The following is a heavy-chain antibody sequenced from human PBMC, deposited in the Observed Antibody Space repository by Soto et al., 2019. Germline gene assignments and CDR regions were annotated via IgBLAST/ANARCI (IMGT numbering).Heavy chain of an antibody. CDR2: IIPIFGTA. CDR1: GGTFSSDA. Sequence: QVQLVQSGAEVKKPGSSVKVSCKASGGTFSSDAISWVRQAPGQGLEWMGGIIPIFGTANYAQKFQGRVTITADESTSTAYKELSSLSSEDTAVYYCARGGRTAMVYFDFWGQGTLVTVSS. J-gene: IGHJ4*02. D-gene: IGHD5-18*01. V-gene: IGHV1-69*01. CDR3: ARGGRTAMVYFDF.